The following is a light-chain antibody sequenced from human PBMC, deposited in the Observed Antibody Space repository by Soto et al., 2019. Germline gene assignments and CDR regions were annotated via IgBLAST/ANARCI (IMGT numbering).Light chain of an antibody. CDR3: QQRSNWPPLT. CDR2: DAS. Sequence: EIVLTQSPATLALSPGERATLSCRASQSVSSYLAWYQQKPGQAPRLLIYDASNRATGIPARFNGSGSGTDFTHTISSLEPADFAVYYCQQRSNWPPLTFGGGTKVEIK. V-gene: IGKV3-11*01. CDR1: QSVSSY. J-gene: IGKJ4*01.